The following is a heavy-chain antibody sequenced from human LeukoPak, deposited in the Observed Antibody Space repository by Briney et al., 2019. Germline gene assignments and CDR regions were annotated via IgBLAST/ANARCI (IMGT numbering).Heavy chain of an antibody. CDR3: ASRPKYYYDSSGYRFDY. J-gene: IGHJ4*02. CDR1: GGSFSGYY. D-gene: IGHD3-22*01. V-gene: IGHV4-34*01. CDR2: INHSGST. Sequence: PSETLSLTCAVYGGSFSGYYWSWIRQPPGKGLEWIGEINHSGSTNYNPSLKSRVTISVDTSKNQFSLKLSSVTAADTAVYYCASRPKYYYDSSGYRFDYWGQGTLVTVSS.